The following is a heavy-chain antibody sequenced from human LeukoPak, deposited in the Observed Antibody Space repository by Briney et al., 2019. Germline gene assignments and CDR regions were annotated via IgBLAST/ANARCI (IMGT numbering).Heavy chain of an antibody. D-gene: IGHD1-1*01. J-gene: IGHJ4*02. CDR3: ARDRGTWNDDGFDY. CDR1: GGSISSYY. CDR2: IYISGST. Sequence: PSETLSLTCTVSGGSISSYYWSWTRQPAGKGLEWIGRIYISGSTNYTPSLKSRVTMSVDTSKNQFSLKLSSVTAADTAVYYCARDRGTWNDDGFDYWGQGTLVTVSS. V-gene: IGHV4-4*07.